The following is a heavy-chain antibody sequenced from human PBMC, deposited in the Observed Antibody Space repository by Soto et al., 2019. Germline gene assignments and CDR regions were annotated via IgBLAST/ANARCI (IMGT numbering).Heavy chain of an antibody. D-gene: IGHD3-22*01. J-gene: IGHJ4*02. CDR2: ISGSGGTT. Sequence: EVELLESGGGLVQPGGSLRLSCAASGFTFSSFSMTWVRQAPGKGLEWVSGISGSGGTTNYADSVKDRFTISRDNSKRTLFLQVHSLRAEDTAVYYCAKYGRDSSAWKADYGGQGTLVTVSS. V-gene: IGHV3-23*01. CDR1: GFTFSSFS. CDR3: AKYGRDSSAWKADY.